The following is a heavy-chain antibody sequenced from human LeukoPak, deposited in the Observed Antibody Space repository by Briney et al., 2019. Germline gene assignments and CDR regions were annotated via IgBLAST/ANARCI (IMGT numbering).Heavy chain of an antibody. V-gene: IGHV3-74*01. D-gene: IGHD2-2*01. Sequence: GGSLRLSCVASGFTFSSHWMYWVRQAPGKGLVWVSRIDSDGSSTNYADSVKGRFTISRDNAKNTLYMQMSSLRAEDTAVYYCARSLVVPAACDYWGQGTLVTVSS. CDR2: IDSDGSST. CDR1: GFTFSSHW. J-gene: IGHJ4*02. CDR3: ARSLVVPAACDY.